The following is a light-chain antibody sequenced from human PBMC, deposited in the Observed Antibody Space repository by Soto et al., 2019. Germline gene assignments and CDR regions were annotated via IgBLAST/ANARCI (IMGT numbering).Light chain of an antibody. CDR1: SSYIGAGYD. J-gene: IGLJ2*01. Sequence: QSVLTQPPSVSGAPGQRVTISCTGSSSYIGAGYDVHWYQQLPGTAPKLLISANTNRPSGVPDRFSGSKSGTSASLAITGLQAEDEADYYCQSSDDSRGGNVIFVGGTKLTVL. CDR3: QSSDDSRGGNVI. CDR2: ANT. V-gene: IGLV1-40*01.